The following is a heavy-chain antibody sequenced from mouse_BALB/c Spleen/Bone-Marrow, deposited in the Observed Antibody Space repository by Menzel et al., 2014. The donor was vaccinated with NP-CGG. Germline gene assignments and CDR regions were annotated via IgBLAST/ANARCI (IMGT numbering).Heavy chain of an antibody. V-gene: IGHV7-3*02. CDR3: ARDKRLWPSCWYFDV. CDR1: GFTFTDHY. D-gene: IGHD1-1*02. CDR2: IRNKANGYTT. Sequence: EVKLVESGGGLVQPGGSLRLSCATSGFTFTDHYLSWVRQPPGKALEWLGFIRNKANGYTTEYSASVMGRFTISRDNSQSILYLQMNTLRAEDSATYYCARDKRLWPSCWYFDVWGAGTTVTVSS. J-gene: IGHJ1*01.